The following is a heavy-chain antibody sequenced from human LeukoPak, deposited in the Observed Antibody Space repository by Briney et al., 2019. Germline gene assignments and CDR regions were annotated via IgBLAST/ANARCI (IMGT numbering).Heavy chain of an antibody. CDR3: AREGPDYYGSGSARWAPRPFDY. J-gene: IGHJ4*02. CDR2: INSDGSWT. V-gene: IGHV3-74*01. CDR1: GNYW. Sequence: TGGSLRLSCAASGNYWMHWVRQAPGKGLVWVSHINSDGSWTSYADSVKGRFTISKDNAKNTVYLQMNSLRAEDTAVYYCAREGPDYYGSGSARWAPRPFDYWGQGTLVTVSS. D-gene: IGHD3-10*01.